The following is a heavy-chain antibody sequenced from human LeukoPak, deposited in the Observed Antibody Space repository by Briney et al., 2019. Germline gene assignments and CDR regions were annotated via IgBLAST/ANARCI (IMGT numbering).Heavy chain of an antibody. V-gene: IGHV1-2*02. Sequence: ASVKVSCKASGYTFTGYYMHWVRQAPGQGLEWMGSISPNSGDTNQAQKFPGRVTMTRDTSISTAYMELSRLRSDDTAVYYCARGSVLLRGVLGYWGQGTLVTVS. D-gene: IGHD3-10*01. CDR2: ISPNSGDT. CDR3: ARGSVLLRGVLGY. J-gene: IGHJ4*02. CDR1: GYTFTGYY.